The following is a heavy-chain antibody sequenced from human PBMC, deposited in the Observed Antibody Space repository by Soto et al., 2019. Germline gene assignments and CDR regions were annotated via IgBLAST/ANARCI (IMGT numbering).Heavy chain of an antibody. Sequence: QVQLQQWGAGLLKPSETLSLTCAVYGGSFSGYYWSWIRQPPGKGLEWIGEINHSGSTNYNPSLKCRVTISVDTSKHQFSLKLSSVTAADTAVYYCARVTGRYYYGMDVWGQGTTVTVSS. CDR2: INHSGST. V-gene: IGHV4-34*01. CDR3: ARVTGRYYYGMDV. CDR1: GGSFSGYY. J-gene: IGHJ6*02.